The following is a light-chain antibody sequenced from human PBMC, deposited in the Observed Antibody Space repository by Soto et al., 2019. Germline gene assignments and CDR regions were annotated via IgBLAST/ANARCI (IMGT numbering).Light chain of an antibody. CDR2: GAS. CDR3: QQYGSSPIT. Sequence: EIVLTQSPATLSVSPGERATLSCRASQSISSNLVWYQQKPGLAPRLLIYGASSRATGIPDRFTGSGSGADFTLTISRLEPEDFAVYYCQQYGSSPITFGQGTRLEIK. V-gene: IGKV3-20*01. J-gene: IGKJ5*01. CDR1: QSISSN.